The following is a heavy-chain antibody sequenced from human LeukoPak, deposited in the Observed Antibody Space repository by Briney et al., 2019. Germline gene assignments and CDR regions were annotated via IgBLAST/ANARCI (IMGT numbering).Heavy chain of an antibody. CDR3: ARARRYLGYCSGGSCYGYFDY. J-gene: IGHJ4*02. Sequence: GGSLRLSCAASGFTFSSYWMSWVRQAPGKGLEWVANIKQDGSEKYYVDSVKGRFTISRDNAKNALYLQMNSLRAEDTAVYYCARARRYLGYCSGGSCYGYFDYWGQGTLVTVSS. CDR2: IKQDGSEK. D-gene: IGHD2-15*01. CDR1: GFTFSSYW. V-gene: IGHV3-7*01.